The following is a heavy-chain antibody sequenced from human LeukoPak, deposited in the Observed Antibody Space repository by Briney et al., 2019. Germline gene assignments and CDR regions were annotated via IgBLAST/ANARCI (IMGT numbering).Heavy chain of an antibody. CDR1: GFTFSSYN. J-gene: IGHJ4*02. D-gene: IGHD2-15*01. CDR2: IQNDGGNK. V-gene: IGHV3-30*02. CDR3: AKSPVSSCRGSFCYPFDY. Sequence: GGSLRLSCAASGFTFSSYNMHWVRQAPGKGLEWVALIQNDGGNKYYADSVKGRFTISRDNSRNTLYLQMNTLRAEDTAVYFCAKSPVSSCRGSFCYPFDYWGQGNLVTVSS.